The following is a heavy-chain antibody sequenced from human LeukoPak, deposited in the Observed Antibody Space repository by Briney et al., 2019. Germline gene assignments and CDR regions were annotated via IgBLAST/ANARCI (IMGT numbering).Heavy chain of an antibody. V-gene: IGHV3-11*06. J-gene: IGHJ6*04. CDR1: GLTFSDYY. Sequence: GGSLILSCSASGLTFSDYYMSWIRQAPGKGLVWISYISYSSSYIKYADSVKGRFTISRDNAENSPYLQMNSIRAEDTDVYYCVRDRWDRVNCQYFYYGLDVWGKGTTVTVSA. D-gene: IGHD2/OR15-2a*01. CDR3: VRDRWDRVNCQYFYYGLDV. CDR2: ISYSSSYI.